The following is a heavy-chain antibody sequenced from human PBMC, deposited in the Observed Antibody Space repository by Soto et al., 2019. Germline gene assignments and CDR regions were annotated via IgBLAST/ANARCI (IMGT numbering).Heavy chain of an antibody. D-gene: IGHD3-22*01. CDR3: ARYLVLDYYYYYGMDV. Sequence: ESGPTLVNPTQTLTLTCTFCGFSLSTSGMCMSRKSQPPRKALKWLALIDWDNDKYYRTSLKTRLTISKDTSKNQVVLTMTNMDPVDTATFYCARYLVLDYYYYYGMDVWGQGTTVTVSS. CDR2: IDWDNDK. V-gene: IGHV2-70*01. J-gene: IGHJ6*02. CDR1: GFSLSTSGMC.